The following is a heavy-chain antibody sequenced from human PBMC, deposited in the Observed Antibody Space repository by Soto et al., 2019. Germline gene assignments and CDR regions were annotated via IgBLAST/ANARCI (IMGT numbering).Heavy chain of an antibody. D-gene: IGHD1-26*01. Sequence: GGSLRLSCAASGFTFSNAWMSWVRQAPGKGLEWVGRIKSKSDGETTDYAAPVKVRFTISRDDSKNTLNLQMNSLKTEDTAVYYCTTDLGIVGSSPYYFDSWGQGTLVTVSS. J-gene: IGHJ4*02. CDR3: TTDLGIVGSSPYYFDS. CDR1: GFTFSNAW. CDR2: IKSKSDGETT. V-gene: IGHV3-15*01.